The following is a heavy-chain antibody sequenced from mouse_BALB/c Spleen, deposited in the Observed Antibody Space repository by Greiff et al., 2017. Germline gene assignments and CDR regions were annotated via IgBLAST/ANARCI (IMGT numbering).Heavy chain of an antibody. J-gene: IGHJ2*01. CDR2: INPSNGRT. V-gene: IGHV1S81*02. CDR1: GYTFTSYW. Sequence: QVQLQQPGAELVKPGASVKLSCKASGYTFTSYWMHWVKQRPGQGLEWIGEINPSNGRTNYNEKFKGKATLTVDKSSSTAYMQLSSLTSEDSAVYYCARSPYDYDDYWGQGTTLTVSS. D-gene: IGHD2-4*01. CDR3: ARSPYDYDDY.